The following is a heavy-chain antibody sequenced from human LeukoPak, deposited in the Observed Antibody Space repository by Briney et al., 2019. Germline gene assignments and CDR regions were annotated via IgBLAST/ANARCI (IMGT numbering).Heavy chain of an antibody. CDR3: ARDRSGTLDY. J-gene: IGHJ4*02. D-gene: IGHD2/OR15-2a*01. V-gene: IGHV3-30-3*01. CDR2: ISYDGSNK. CDR1: GFTFSGYA. Sequence: GGSLRLSCAASGFTFSGYAMHWVRQAPGKGLEWVAVISYDGSNKYYADPVKGRFTISRDNSKNTLYLQMNSLRAEDTAVYYCARDRSGTLDYWGQGTLVTVSS.